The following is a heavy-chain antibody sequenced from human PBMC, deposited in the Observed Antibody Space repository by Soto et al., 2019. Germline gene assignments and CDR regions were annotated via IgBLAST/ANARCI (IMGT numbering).Heavy chain of an antibody. CDR2: IGTAGGT. Sequence: GGSLRLSCSASGFTFSGYDMHWVRQGPGKGLEWVSAIGTAGGTNYAGSVKGRFTISRENAKNSLYLQMNSLRAGDTAIYFCARAIGPTLFDYWGQGTLVTVSS. D-gene: IGHD3-22*01. V-gene: IGHV3-13*04. CDR1: GFTFSGYD. CDR3: ARAIGPTLFDY. J-gene: IGHJ4*02.